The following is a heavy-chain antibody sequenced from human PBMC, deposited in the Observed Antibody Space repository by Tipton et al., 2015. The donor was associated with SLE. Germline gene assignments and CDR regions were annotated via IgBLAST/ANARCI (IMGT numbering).Heavy chain of an antibody. J-gene: IGHJ6*02. CDR3: AREPDYGSEKHGMDV. D-gene: IGHD3-10*01. CDR1: GGSISGYY. Sequence: TLSLTCTVSGGSISGYYWSWIRQPPGQGLEWIGNIYNSGTTNYKPSLRSRVTISVDTSTNQFSLKLSSVTAADTAVYYCAREPDYGSEKHGMDVWGQGTTVTVSS. V-gene: IGHV4-59*01. CDR2: IYNSGTT.